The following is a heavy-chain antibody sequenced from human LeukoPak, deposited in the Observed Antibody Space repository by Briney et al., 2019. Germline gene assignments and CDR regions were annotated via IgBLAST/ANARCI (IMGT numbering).Heavy chain of an antibody. CDR1: GYTFTGYY. CDR2: INLNSGGT. J-gene: IGHJ4*02. D-gene: IGHD2-15*01. CDR3: ASRPDQHLLYYFDY. V-gene: IGHV1-2*02. Sequence: ASVKVSCKASGYTFTGYYMHWVRQAPGQGLEWMGWINLNSGGTKYAQKFQGRVTMTSDASISTAYMELSSLRSDDTAVYYCASRPDQHLLYYFDYWGQGALVTVSS.